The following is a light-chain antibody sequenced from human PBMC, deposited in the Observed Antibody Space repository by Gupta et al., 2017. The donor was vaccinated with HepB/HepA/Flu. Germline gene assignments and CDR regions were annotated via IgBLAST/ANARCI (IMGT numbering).Light chain of an antibody. J-gene: IGLJ3*02. V-gene: IGLV1-40*01. CDR1: SSNIGAGYV. Sequence: QSVLTQPPSVPGAPGQRVTISCTGRSSNIGAGYVLHCHQQLPGTAPQLLIYGNRKRPSVVPDLFSGTKSGTSASLAITGLQAEDEADYYCQSYDSSLSGWVFGGGTKLTVL. CDR3: QSYDSSLSGWV. CDR2: GNR.